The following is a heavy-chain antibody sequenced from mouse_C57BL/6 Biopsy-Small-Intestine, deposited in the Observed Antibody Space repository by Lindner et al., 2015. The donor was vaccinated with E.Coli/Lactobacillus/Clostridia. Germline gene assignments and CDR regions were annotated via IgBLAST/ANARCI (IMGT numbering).Heavy chain of an antibody. CDR3: ASADMGHCSEGTCYDALDI. D-gene: IGHD2-3*01. V-gene: IGHV1S61*01. CDR2: ISPYNGNT. J-gene: IGHJ1*01. CDR1: GYIFTSYG. Sequence: SVKVSCKASGYIFTSYGLTWVRQAPGRGLEWMGWISPYNGNTNYAQKVQGRITMTTDTSTTTAYMELRSLRSDDTAVYYCASADMGHCSEGTCYDALDIWGQGTMVTVSS.